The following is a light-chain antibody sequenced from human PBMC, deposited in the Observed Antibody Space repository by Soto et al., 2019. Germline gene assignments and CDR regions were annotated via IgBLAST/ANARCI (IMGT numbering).Light chain of an antibody. CDR2: GNS. V-gene: IGLV1-40*01. J-gene: IGLJ2*01. Sequence: QSVLTQPTSVSGAPGQRVTISCTGSSSNIGAGYDVHWYQQLPGTAPKLLIYGNSNRPSGVPDRFSGSKSGTSASLAITGLQAEDEADYYCQSYDSSLSGWKVFGGGTKLTVL. CDR1: SSNIGAGYD. CDR3: QSYDSSLSGWKV.